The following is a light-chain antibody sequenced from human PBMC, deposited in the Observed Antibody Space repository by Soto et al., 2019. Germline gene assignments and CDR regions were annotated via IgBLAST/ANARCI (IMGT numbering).Light chain of an antibody. CDR3: QQYGSSPRT. J-gene: IGKJ1*01. V-gene: IGKV3-20*01. CDR2: GAS. Sequence: EIVLTQSPGTLSLSPGERATLSCRASQSVSSSFLAWYQQIPGQAPRVLIYGASSRATGIPDRFSGSGSGTDFSLTISRLELEDCTVYYCQQYGSSPRTFAQGNKVEIK. CDR1: QSVSSSF.